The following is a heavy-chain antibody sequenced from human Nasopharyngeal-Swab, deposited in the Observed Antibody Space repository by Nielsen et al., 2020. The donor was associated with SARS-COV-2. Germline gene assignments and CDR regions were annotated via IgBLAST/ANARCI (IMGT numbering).Heavy chain of an antibody. Sequence: WIRQPPGKGLEWIGYIYYSGSTYYNPSLKSRVTMSVDTSKNQFSLKLSSVTAVDTAVYYCARETIPYDSSGFDAFDIWGQGTMVTVSS. J-gene: IGHJ3*02. V-gene: IGHV4-28*03. CDR2: IYYSGST. CDR3: ARETIPYDSSGFDAFDI. D-gene: IGHD3-22*01.